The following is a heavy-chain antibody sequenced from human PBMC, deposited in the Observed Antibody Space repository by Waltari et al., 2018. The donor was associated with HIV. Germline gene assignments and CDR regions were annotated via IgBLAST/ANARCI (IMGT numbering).Heavy chain of an antibody. J-gene: IGHJ4*02. CDR3: ARVPRAWGRPFYFDY. Sequence: QLQLQESGPGLVKPSETLSLTCIVSGGSISDSTYYWAWVRQPPTHPLEWIGGVSFSGTTYYRPALQSRLTISVDTSKNQFSLKLSSVTAADTAVYYCARVPRAWGRPFYFDYWGQGALVTVSS. D-gene: IGHD3-16*01. CDR2: VSFSGTT. V-gene: IGHV4-39*01. CDR1: GGSISDSTYY.